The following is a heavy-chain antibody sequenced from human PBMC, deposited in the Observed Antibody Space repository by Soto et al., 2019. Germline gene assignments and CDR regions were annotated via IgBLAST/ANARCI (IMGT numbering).Heavy chain of an antibody. CDR3: ARRFCSGGSCPFDY. CDR1: GASISSYY. Sequence: SETLSLTCTVSGASISSYYWSWIRQPPGKGLEWIGYIYYSGSTNYNPSLKSRVTVSVDTSKNQFSLKLSSVTAADTAVYYCARRFCSGGSCPFDYWGQGTLVTVSS. CDR2: IYYSGST. D-gene: IGHD2-15*01. V-gene: IGHV4-59*08. J-gene: IGHJ4*02.